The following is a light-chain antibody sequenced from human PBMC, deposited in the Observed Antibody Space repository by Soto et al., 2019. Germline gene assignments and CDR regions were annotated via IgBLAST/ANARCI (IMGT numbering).Light chain of an antibody. V-gene: IGKV1-39*01. CDR3: QQTYDPPLT. CDR2: DAS. J-gene: IGKJ4*01. Sequence: DIQMTQSPSSLSASVGDRVTLTCRASQSITTYLHWYQQKPGKAPNLLIYDASTLRSGVPSRFSGGGSGADFTLTISSLPPEDFATYFCQQTYDPPLTFGGGTKVEIQ. CDR1: QSITTY.